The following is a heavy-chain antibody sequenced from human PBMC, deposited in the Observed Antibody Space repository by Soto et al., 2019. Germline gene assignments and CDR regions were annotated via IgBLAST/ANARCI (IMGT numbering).Heavy chain of an antibody. J-gene: IGHJ6*03. Sequence: GGSLRLSCAASGFTFSSYWMSWVRQAPGKGLEWVANIKQDGSEKYYVDSVKGRFTISRDNAKNSLYLQMNSLRAEDTAVYYCAREATRGYGPNYYYYYMDVWGKGTTVTVSS. CDR1: GFTFSSYW. CDR2: IKQDGSEK. D-gene: IGHD5-12*01. CDR3: AREATRGYGPNYYYYYMDV. V-gene: IGHV3-7*01.